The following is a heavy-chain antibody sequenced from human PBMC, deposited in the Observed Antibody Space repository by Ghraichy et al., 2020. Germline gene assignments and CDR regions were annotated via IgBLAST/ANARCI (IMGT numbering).Heavy chain of an antibody. D-gene: IGHD3-3*01. Sequence: SETLSLTCTVSGGSISSYYWSWIRQPPGKGLEWIGYIYYSGSTNYNPSLKSRVTISVDTSKNQFSLKLSSVTAADTAVYYCARDGADDSFDYWGQGTLVTVSS. J-gene: IGHJ4*02. CDR2: IYYSGST. CDR3: ARDGADDSFDY. V-gene: IGHV4-59*01. CDR1: GGSISSYY.